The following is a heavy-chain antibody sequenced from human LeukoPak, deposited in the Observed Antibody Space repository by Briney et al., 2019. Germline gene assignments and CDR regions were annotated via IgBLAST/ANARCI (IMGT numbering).Heavy chain of an antibody. CDR2: MSYDGSNK. CDR3: ARAKNSSWLALFDP. Sequence: GGSLRLSCAASGFTFSSYAMHWVRQAPGKGLEWVAVMSYDGSNKYYADSVKGRFTISRDNSKNTLYLQMNSLRAEDTAVYYCARAKNSSWLALFDPWGQGTLVTVSS. CDR1: GFTFSSYA. V-gene: IGHV3-30-3*01. D-gene: IGHD6-13*01. J-gene: IGHJ5*02.